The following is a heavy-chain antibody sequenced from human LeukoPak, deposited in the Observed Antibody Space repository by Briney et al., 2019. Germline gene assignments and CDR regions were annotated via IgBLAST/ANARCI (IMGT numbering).Heavy chain of an antibody. Sequence: SETLSLTCTVSGGSISSYFWSWIRQPPGKGLEWIGYIHYSGRTTYNPSLKSRVNISMDTSKNQFSLSLTSVTAADTAVYYCARDYGDYFRWFDPWGQGTLVTVSS. CDR2: IHYSGRT. J-gene: IGHJ5*02. CDR3: ARDYGDYFRWFDP. D-gene: IGHD4-17*01. V-gene: IGHV4-59*12. CDR1: GGSISSYF.